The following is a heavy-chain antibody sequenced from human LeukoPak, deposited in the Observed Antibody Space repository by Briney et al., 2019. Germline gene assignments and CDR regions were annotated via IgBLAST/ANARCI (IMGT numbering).Heavy chain of an antibody. CDR1: GFSFSSYV. Sequence: GGSLRLSCAASGFSFSSYVMSWVRQAPGKGLEWVSAVSGSGGSTYSADSVKGRFTISRDNSKNMVYLQTSSLRAEDTAVYYCARAGSWSSRPYDYWGQGILVSASS. J-gene: IGHJ4*02. V-gene: IGHV3-23*01. D-gene: IGHD1-26*01. CDR2: VSGSGGST. CDR3: ARAGSWSSRPYDY.